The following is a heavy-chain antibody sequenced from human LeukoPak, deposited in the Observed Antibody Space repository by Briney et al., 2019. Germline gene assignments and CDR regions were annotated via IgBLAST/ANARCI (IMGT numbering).Heavy chain of an antibody. J-gene: IGHJ3*02. CDR3: ARPCSSTSCQFYDAFDI. Sequence: ASVKVSCKASGYTFTGYYMHWVRQAPGQGLEWMGRINPNSGGANYAQKFQGRVTMTRDTSISTAYMELSRLRSDDTAVYYCARPCSSTSCQFYDAFDIWGQGTMVTVSS. CDR2: INPNSGGA. D-gene: IGHD2-2*01. CDR1: GYTFTGYY. V-gene: IGHV1-2*06.